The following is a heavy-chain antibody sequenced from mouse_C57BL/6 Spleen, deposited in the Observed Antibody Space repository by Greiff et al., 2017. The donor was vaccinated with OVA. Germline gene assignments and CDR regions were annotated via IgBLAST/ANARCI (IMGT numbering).Heavy chain of an antibody. V-gene: IGHV14-4*01. Sequence: EVKLVESGAELVRPGASVKLSCTASGFNIKDYYMHWVKQRPEQGLEWIGWIDPENGDTEYASKFQGKATITADTSSNTAYLQLSSLTSEDTAVYYCTGIITTVVATPYWGQGTLVTVSA. D-gene: IGHD1-1*01. CDR1: GFNIKDYY. CDR2: IDPENGDT. CDR3: TGIITTVVATPY. J-gene: IGHJ3*01.